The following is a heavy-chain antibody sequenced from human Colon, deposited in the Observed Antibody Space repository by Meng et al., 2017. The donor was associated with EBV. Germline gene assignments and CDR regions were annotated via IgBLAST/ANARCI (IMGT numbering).Heavy chain of an antibody. V-gene: IGHV4-39*07. D-gene: IGHD5-18*01. Sequence: HESGPGLVKPSETLSLMCTVSGGSISTTSYYWGWVRQPPGQGLEWIGTIYYSGATQYNPSLKSRVTLSVDTSKNQFSLKLTSVTAADTAVYYCAREDSFSASPDGNWGQGTLVTVSS. J-gene: IGHJ4*02. CDR1: GGSISTTSYY. CDR3: AREDSFSASPDGN. CDR2: IYYSGAT.